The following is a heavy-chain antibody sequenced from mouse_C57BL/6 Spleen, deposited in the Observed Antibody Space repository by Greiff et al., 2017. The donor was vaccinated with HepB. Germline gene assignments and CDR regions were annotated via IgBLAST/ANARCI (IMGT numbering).Heavy chain of an antibody. J-gene: IGHJ1*03. CDR2: IDPETGGT. CDR1: GYTFTDYE. CDR3: TRTGTGYFDV. Sequence: QVHVKQSGAELVRPGASVTLSCKASGYTFTDYEMHWVKQTPVHGLEWIGAIDPETGGTAYNQKFKGKAILTADKSSSTAYMELRSLTSEDSAVYYCTRTGTGYFDVWGTGTTVTVSS. V-gene: IGHV1-15*01. D-gene: IGHD3-3*01.